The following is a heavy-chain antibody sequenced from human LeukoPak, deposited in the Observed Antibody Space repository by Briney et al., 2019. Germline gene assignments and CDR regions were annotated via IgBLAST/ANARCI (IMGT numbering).Heavy chain of an antibody. D-gene: IGHD6-6*01. V-gene: IGHV3-30-3*01. CDR2: ISYDGSNK. CDR3: ARDRDKQLVRHMDYYYYMDV. CDR1: GFTFSSYA. Sequence: GGSLRLSCAASGFTFSSYAMHWVRQAPGKGLEWVAVISYDGSNKYYADSVKGRFTISRDNSKNTLYLQMNSLRAEDTAVYYCARDRDKQLVRHMDYYYYMDVWGKGTTVTVSS. J-gene: IGHJ6*03.